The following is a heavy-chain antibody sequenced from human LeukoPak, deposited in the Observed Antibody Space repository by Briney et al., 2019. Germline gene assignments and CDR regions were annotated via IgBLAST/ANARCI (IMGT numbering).Heavy chain of an antibody. CDR2: INHSGST. Sequence: SETLSLTCAVYGGSFSGYYWSWIRQPPGKGLEWIGEINHSGSTNYNPSPKSRVTISVDTSKNQFSLKLSSVTAADTAVYYCARGPSGYYPPLFDYWGQGTLVTVSS. D-gene: IGHD3-22*01. CDR3: ARGPSGYYPPLFDY. V-gene: IGHV4-34*01. CDR1: GGSFSGYY. J-gene: IGHJ4*02.